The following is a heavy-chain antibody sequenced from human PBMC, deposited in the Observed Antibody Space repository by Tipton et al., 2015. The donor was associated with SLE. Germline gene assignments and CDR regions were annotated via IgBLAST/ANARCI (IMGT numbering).Heavy chain of an antibody. CDR2: IKQDGSEK. CDR3: ARGYTAMLN. CDR1: GFTFSSYW. V-gene: IGHV3-7*03. J-gene: IGHJ4*02. Sequence: SLRLSCAASGFTFSSYWMSWVRQAPGKGLEWVANIKQDGSEKYYVDSVKGRFTISRDNAKSSLYLHMNSLRADDAGLYFCARGYTAMLNWGQGTLVTVSS. D-gene: IGHD5-18*01.